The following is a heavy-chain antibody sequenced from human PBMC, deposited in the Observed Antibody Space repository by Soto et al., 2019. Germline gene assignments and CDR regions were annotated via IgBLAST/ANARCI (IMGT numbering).Heavy chain of an antibody. CDR1: GGTFSSYA. CDR3: ARGGKERFRGSGMDV. CDR2: IISIFGTA. V-gene: IGHV1-69*01. D-gene: IGHD1-1*01. J-gene: IGHJ6*02. Sequence: QVQLVQSGAEVKKPGTSVKVSCKVSGGTFSSYAISWVRQAPGQGLEWMGEIISIFGTAMYARKFQGRVTIIADESASTAYMELSGLRSDDTAVYYCARGGKERFRGSGMDVWGQGTTVTVSS.